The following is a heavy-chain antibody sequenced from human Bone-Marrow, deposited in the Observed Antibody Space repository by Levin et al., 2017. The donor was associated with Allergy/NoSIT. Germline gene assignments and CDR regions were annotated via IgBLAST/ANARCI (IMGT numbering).Heavy chain of an antibody. CDR1: GFTFSSYA. CDR3: AKARGYSSSWYYDS. Sequence: GGSLRLSCAASGFTFSSYAMSWVRQAPGKGLEWVSAISGSGGGTYYADSVKGRFTISRDNSKNTLYLQMNSLRAEDTAVYYCAKARGYSSSWYYDSWGQGILVTVSS. D-gene: IGHD6-13*01. V-gene: IGHV3-23*01. J-gene: IGHJ4*02. CDR2: ISGSGGGT.